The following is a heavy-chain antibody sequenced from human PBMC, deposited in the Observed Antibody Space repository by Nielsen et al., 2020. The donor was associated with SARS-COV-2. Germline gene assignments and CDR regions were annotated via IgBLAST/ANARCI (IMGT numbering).Heavy chain of an antibody. CDR1: GFTFSSYG. D-gene: IGHD3-9*01. Sequence: GESLKISCAASGFTFSSYGMHWVRQAPGKGLEWVAVISYDGSNKYYADSVKGRFTISRDNSKNTLYLQMNSLRAEDTAVYYCAKGVYYDILTGNYWGQGTLVTVSS. J-gene: IGHJ4*02. V-gene: IGHV3-30*18. CDR3: AKGVYYDILTGNY. CDR2: ISYDGSNK.